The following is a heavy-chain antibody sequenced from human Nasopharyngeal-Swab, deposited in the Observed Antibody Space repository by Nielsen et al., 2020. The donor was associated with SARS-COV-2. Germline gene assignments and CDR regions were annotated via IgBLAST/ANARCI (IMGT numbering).Heavy chain of an antibody. CDR2: INRSGST. CDR1: GGSFSGYY. D-gene: IGHD6-13*01. Sequence: SETLSLTCGVYGGSFSGYYWSWIRPPPGKGLGWIGKINRSGSTNYKPSLKSRVTISVDTSKNQFSLKLSSVTAADTAVYYCARVSGSSRLYYYYGMDVWGQGTTVTISS. V-gene: IGHV4-34*01. J-gene: IGHJ6*02. CDR3: ARVSGSSRLYYYYGMDV.